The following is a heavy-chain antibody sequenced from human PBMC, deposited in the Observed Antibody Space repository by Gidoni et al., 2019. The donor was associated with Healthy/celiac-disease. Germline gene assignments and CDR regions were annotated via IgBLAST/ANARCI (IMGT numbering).Heavy chain of an antibody. CDR1: GYTFPRSG. CDR2: ISAYNGNT. CDR3: AREREITFGAGYYGMDV. Sequence: QVQLVQSGAEVKKPGASLKVSCKASGYTFPRSGISWVRQAPGQGLEWMGWISAYNGNTNYAQKLQGRVTMTTDTSTSTAYMELRSLRSDDTAVYYCAREREITFGAGYYGMDVWGQGTTVTVSS. V-gene: IGHV1-18*01. J-gene: IGHJ6*02. D-gene: IGHD3-16*01.